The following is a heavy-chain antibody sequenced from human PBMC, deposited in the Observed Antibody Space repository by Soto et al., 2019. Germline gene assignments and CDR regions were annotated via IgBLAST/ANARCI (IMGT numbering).Heavy chain of an antibody. Sequence: SVKVSCKASGGTFSSYAISWVRQAPGQGLEWMGGIIPIFGTANYAQKFQGRVTITADESTSTAYMELSSLRSEDTAVYYCARDFGAYCTNGVCTLGYYGMDVWGQGTTITVSS. D-gene: IGHD2-8*01. CDR1: GGTFSSYA. V-gene: IGHV1-69*13. J-gene: IGHJ6*02. CDR2: IIPIFGTA. CDR3: ARDFGAYCTNGVCTLGYYGMDV.